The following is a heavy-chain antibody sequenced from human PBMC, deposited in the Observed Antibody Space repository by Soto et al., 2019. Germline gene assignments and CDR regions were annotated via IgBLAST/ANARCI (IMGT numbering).Heavy chain of an antibody. CDR2: IWYDGSNK. V-gene: IGHV3-33*01. Sequence: QVQLVESGGGVVQPGRSLRLSCAASGFTFSSYGMHWVRQAPGKGLEWVAVIWYDGSNKYYADSVKGRFTISRDNSKNTLYLQMNSLRAEDTAVYYCSRGYSYGSRYFDLWGRGTLVTVSS. CDR1: GFTFSSYG. J-gene: IGHJ2*01. CDR3: SRGYSYGSRYFDL. D-gene: IGHD5-18*01.